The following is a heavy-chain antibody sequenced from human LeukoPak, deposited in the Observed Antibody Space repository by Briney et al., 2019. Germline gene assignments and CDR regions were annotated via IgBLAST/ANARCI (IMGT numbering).Heavy chain of an antibody. J-gene: IGHJ6*03. D-gene: IGHD3-10*01. CDR1: GFRFCDYG. CDR2: INWNGGST. V-gene: IGHV3-20*04. Sequence: PGGSLRLPCAASGFRFCDYGMSWVRQAPGKGLEWVSGINWNGGSTGYGDSVKGRFTISRDNVKNSLYLDMNSLRADDTALYYCARDPPLRSSYYHMDVWGKGTTVTVSS. CDR3: ARDPPLRSSYYHMDV.